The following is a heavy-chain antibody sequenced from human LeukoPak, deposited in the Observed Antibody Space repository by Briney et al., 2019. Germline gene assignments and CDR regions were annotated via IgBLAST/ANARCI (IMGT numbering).Heavy chain of an antibody. CDR3: AKRSMVRGTAVYYYYGMDV. J-gene: IGHJ6*04. D-gene: IGHD3-10*01. CDR2: ISGSGGST. V-gene: IGHV3-23*01. Sequence: PGGSLRLSCAASGFTFSSYAMSWVRQAPGKGLEWVSAISGSGGSTYYADSVKGRFTISRDNSKNTLYLQMNSLRAEDTAVYYCAKRSMVRGTAVYYYYGMDVWGKGTTVTVSS. CDR1: GFTFSSYA.